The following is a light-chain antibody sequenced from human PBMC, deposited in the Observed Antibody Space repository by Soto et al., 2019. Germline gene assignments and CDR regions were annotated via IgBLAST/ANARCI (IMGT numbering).Light chain of an antibody. CDR1: QTISSW. Sequence: DIQMTQSPSTLSASVGDRVTRTCLASQTISSWLDWYQQKPGKAPKLLIYKASTLKSGVPSRFSGSGSGTEFTLTISSLQPDDFATYYCQHYNSYSEAFGQGTKVDNK. CDR3: QHYNSYSEA. V-gene: IGKV1-5*03. J-gene: IGKJ1*01. CDR2: KAS.